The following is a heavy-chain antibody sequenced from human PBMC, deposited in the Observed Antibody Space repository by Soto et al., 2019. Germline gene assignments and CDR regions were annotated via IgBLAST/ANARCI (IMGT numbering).Heavy chain of an antibody. CDR2: MYPGTSDI. Sequence: GESLKISCKGSGYKFSNLWLGWVRQMPGKGLECIGVMYPGTSDIRYSPSFQGQVTISADNSISTAYLHWNSLKASDTALYYCATQRDFYYGIDVWGQGTTVTVSS. CDR1: GYKFSNLW. CDR3: ATQRDFYYGIDV. V-gene: IGHV5-51*01. D-gene: IGHD6-25*01. J-gene: IGHJ6*02.